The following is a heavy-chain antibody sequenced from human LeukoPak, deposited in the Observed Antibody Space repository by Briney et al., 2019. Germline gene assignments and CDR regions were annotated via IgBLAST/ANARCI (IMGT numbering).Heavy chain of an antibody. J-gene: IGHJ6*02. CDR2: ISWNSGSI. CDR1: GFTFDDYA. V-gene: IGHV3-9*01. D-gene: IGHD6-13*01. CDR3: AREIAAAEDYYYGMDV. Sequence: GGSLRLSCAASGFTFDDYAMHWVRQAPGKGLEWVSGISWNSGSIGYADSVKGRFTISRDNTKNSLYLQMNSLRAEDTAVYYCAREIAAAEDYYYGMDVWGQGTTVTVSS.